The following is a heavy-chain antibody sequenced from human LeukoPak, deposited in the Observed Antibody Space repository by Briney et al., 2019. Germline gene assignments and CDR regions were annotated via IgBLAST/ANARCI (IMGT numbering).Heavy chain of an antibody. D-gene: IGHD4-23*01. CDR1: GGSISSSNYY. CDR3: ARLHFGGNYGYYYYYMDV. Sequence: SETLSLTCTVSGGSISSSNYYWGWIRQPPGKGLEWIGNIYYSGSTYYNPSLKSRVTISVDTSKNQFSLNLSSVTAADTAVYYCARLHFGGNYGYYYYYMDVWGKGTTVTISS. CDR2: IYYSGST. V-gene: IGHV4-39*01. J-gene: IGHJ6*03.